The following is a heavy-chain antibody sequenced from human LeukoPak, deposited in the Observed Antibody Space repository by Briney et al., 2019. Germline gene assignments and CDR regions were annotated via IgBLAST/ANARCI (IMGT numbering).Heavy chain of an antibody. CDR2: MNPNSGNT. V-gene: IGHV1-8*01. D-gene: IGHD6-6*01. Sequence: ASVKVSCKASGYTFTSYDINWVRQATGQGLEWMGWMNPNSGNTGYAQKFQGRVTMTRNTSISTAYMELSSLRSEDTAVYYCARHFEEQLYNWFDPWGQGTLVTVSS. J-gene: IGHJ5*02. CDR1: GYTFTSYD. CDR3: ARHFEEQLYNWFDP.